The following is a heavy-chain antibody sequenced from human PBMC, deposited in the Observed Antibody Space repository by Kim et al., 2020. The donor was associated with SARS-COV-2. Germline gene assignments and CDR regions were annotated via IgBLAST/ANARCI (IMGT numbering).Heavy chain of an antibody. CDR3: ARATGYSSSWYEVLDY. CDR1: GFTFSSYA. V-gene: IGHV3-30*04. Sequence: GGSLRLSCAASGFTFSSYAMHWVRQAPGKGLEWVAVISYDGSNKYYADSVKGRFTISRDNSENTLYLQMNSLRAEDTAVYYCARATGYSSSWYEVLDYWGQGTLVTVSS. D-gene: IGHD6-13*01. J-gene: IGHJ4*02. CDR2: ISYDGSNK.